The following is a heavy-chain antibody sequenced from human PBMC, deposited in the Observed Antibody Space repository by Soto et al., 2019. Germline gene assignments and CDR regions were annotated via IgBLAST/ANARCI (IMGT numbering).Heavy chain of an antibody. Sequence: GASVKVSCKASGYIFTSYAMHWVRQAPGQRLEWMGWINAGNSDTKYSQKFQDRVTITGDTSASTAYMELSSLRSEDTAVYYCASPNPQREYGFIFDYWGQGTLVTVSS. CDR2: INAGNSDT. D-gene: IGHD3-10*01. J-gene: IGHJ4*02. CDR3: ASPNPQREYGFIFDY. V-gene: IGHV1-3*01. CDR1: GYIFTSYA.